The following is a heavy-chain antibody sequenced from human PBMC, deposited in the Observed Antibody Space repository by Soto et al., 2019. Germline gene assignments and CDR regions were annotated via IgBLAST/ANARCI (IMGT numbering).Heavy chain of an antibody. D-gene: IGHD6-6*01. Sequence: GESLKSSVKGSGYSFTIYWISWVLQMPWKGLEWMGRIDPSDSYTNYSPSFQGHVAISADKSISTAYLQWSSLKASDTAMYYCASQPSSSSPYYYYGMDVWGQGTTVTVSS. V-gene: IGHV5-10-1*01. J-gene: IGHJ6*02. CDR2: IDPSDSYT. CDR1: GYSFTIYW. CDR3: ASQPSSSSPYYYYGMDV.